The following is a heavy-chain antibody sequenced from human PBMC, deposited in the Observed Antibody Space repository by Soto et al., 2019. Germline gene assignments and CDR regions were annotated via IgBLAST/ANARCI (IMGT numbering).Heavy chain of an antibody. CDR2: IYYSGST. J-gene: IGHJ6*02. CDR1: GGSISSYY. CDR3: ERDRWWNYPSDYYYGMDV. Sequence: SETLSLTCTVSGGSISSYYWSWIRQPPGKGLEWIGYIYYSGSTNYNPSLKSRVTISVDTSKNQFSLKLSSVTAADTAVYYCERDRWWNYPSDYYYGMDVWGQGTTVTAP. D-gene: IGHD1-7*01. V-gene: IGHV4-59*01.